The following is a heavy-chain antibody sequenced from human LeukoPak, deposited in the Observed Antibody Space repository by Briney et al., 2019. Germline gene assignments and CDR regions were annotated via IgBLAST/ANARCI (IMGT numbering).Heavy chain of an antibody. V-gene: IGHV1-2*06. CDR2: INPNSGGT. CDR3: ASSSSSWKYYFDY. CDR1: GYTFTDYY. D-gene: IGHD6-13*01. Sequence: ASVKVSCKASGYTFTDYYMHWVRQAPGQGLEWMRRINPNSGGTNYAQKFQGRVTMTRDTSVSTAYMELSRLRSDDTAVYYCASSSSSWKYYFDYWGQGTLVTVSS. J-gene: IGHJ4*02.